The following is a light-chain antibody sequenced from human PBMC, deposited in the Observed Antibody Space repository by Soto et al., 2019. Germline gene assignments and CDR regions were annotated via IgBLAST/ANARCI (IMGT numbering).Light chain of an antibody. CDR1: QSVSSY. CDR3: QQYNSWPLT. CDR2: DAS. V-gene: IGKV3-11*01. J-gene: IGKJ4*01. Sequence: EIVLKQSPATLSLSHGERATLSCRASQSVSSYLAWYQQKPGQAPRLLIYDASNRATGIPARFSGSGSGTDFTLTISSLQSEDFAVYYCQQYNSWPLTFGGGTKVDIK.